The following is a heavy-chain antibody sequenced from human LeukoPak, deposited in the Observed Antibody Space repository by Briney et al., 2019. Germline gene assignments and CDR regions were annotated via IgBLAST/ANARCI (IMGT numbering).Heavy chain of an antibody. J-gene: IGHJ5*02. CDR2: IKSKNVGGTT. V-gene: IGHV3-15*01. CDR1: GFTFNNAW. CDR3: TSHAAFDP. Sequence: AGSLRLSCAASGFTFNNAWMNWVRQAPGKGLEWVGRIKSKNVGGTTDYAAPVKGRFTISRDDSKNTVYLQMNSLKIEDTAVYYCTSHAAFDPWGQGTLVTVS.